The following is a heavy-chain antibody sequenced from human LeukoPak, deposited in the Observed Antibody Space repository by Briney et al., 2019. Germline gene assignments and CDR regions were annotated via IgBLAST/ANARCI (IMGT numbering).Heavy chain of an antibody. J-gene: IGHJ6*02. D-gene: IGHD2-2*02. CDR1: GFTFSSYG. Sequence: GGSLRLSCAASGFTFSSYGMHWVRQAPGKGLEWVAVISYDGSNKYYADSVKGRFTISRDNSKNTLYLQMNSLRAEDTAVYYCAKVSRYCSSTSCYKDYYYYGMDVWGQGTTVTVSS. CDR2: ISYDGSNK. V-gene: IGHV3-30*18. CDR3: AKVSRYCSSTSCYKDYYYYGMDV.